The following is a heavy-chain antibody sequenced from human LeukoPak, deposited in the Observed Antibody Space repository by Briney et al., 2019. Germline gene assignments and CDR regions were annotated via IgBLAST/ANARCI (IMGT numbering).Heavy chain of an antibody. CDR1: GFTFSDSD. CDR3: SYYRRDPRGFYYGMDV. Sequence: GGSLRLSCAASGFTFSDSDMHWVRQTSGKGLEWVGRIRDKASNYATAYAAPVKGRFTISRDDSKNTACLQMNSLKTEDTAIYYCSYYRRDPRGFYYGMDVWGQGTTVTVSS. V-gene: IGHV3-73*01. CDR2: IRDKASNYAT. D-gene: IGHD3-22*01. J-gene: IGHJ6*02.